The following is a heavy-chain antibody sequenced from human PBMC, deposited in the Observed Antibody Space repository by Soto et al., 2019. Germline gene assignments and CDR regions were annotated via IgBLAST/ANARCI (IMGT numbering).Heavy chain of an antibody. CDR3: ARDKEYSSSFWSWFDP. D-gene: IGHD6-6*01. Sequence: PSETLSLTCTVSGGSISSGGYYWSWIRQHPGKGLEWIGYIYYSGSTYYNPSLKSRVTISVDTSKNQFSLKLSSVTAADTAVYYCARDKEYSSSFWSWFDPWGQGTLVTVSS. CDR1: GGSISSGGYY. V-gene: IGHV4-31*03. J-gene: IGHJ5*02. CDR2: IYYSGST.